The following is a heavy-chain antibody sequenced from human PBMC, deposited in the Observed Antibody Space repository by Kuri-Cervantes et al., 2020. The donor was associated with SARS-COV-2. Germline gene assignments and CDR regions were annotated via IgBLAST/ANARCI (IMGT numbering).Heavy chain of an antibody. V-gene: IGHV3-21*01. CDR1: GFTFSSYS. D-gene: IGHD4-17*01. J-gene: IGHJ6*03. CDR3: AGDPPGTVSWYYYMDV. CDR2: ISSSSSYI. Sequence: GESLKISCAASGFTFSSYSMNWVRQAPGKGLEWVSSISSSSSYIYYADSVKGRFTISRDNAKNSLYLQMNSLRAEDTAVYYCAGDPPGTVSWYYYMDVWGKGTTVTVSS.